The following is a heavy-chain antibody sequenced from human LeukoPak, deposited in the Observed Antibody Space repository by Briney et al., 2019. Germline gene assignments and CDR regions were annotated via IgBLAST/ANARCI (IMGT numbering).Heavy chain of an antibody. J-gene: IGHJ4*02. CDR1: GSTFSSRW. CDR2: TNSDVSSA. CDR3: ARGWLRSDYCFDS. Sequence: GGSLRLSCAASGSTFSSRWMHWVRQAPGKGLVWVSRTNSDVSSAGYADSVKGRFAISRDDAKNTLYLQMNSLRAEDTAVYYCARGWLRSDYCFDSWGQGTLVTVSS. V-gene: IGHV3-74*01. D-gene: IGHD5-12*01.